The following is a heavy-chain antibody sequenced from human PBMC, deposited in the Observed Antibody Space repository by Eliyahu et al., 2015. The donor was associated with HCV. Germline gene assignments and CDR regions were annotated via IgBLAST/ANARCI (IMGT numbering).Heavy chain of an antibody. V-gene: IGHV3-23*01. Sequence: VQCEVQLRLSCAASGFTFSSYAMXWXRQAPGKGLGWVSAXSGSGGSTYYADSVKGRFTISRDNSKNTLYLQMNSLRAEDTAVYYCAKDMQQLPRYYFDYWGQGTLVTVSS. CDR1: GFTFSSYA. CDR2: XSGSGGST. J-gene: IGHJ4*02. CDR3: AKDMQQLPRYYFDY. D-gene: IGHD6-13*01.